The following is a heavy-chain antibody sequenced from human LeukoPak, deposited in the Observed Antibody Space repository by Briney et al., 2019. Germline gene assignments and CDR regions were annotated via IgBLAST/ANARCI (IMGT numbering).Heavy chain of an antibody. Sequence: GGSLRLSCAASGFTFSSYGMSWVRQAPGKGLEWVSAISGSGGSTYYADSVKGRFTISRDNSKNTLYLQMNSLRAEDTAVYYCAKSDPYYDILTGYSPSLYFDYWGQGTLVTVSS. CDR3: AKSDPYYDILTGYSPSLYFDY. D-gene: IGHD3-9*01. J-gene: IGHJ4*02. V-gene: IGHV3-23*01. CDR2: ISGSGGST. CDR1: GFTFSSYG.